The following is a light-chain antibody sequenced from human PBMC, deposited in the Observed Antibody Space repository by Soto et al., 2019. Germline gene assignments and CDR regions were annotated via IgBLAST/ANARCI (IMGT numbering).Light chain of an antibody. V-gene: IGKV3-11*01. CDR1: HDVSVS. Sequence: EIVLTQSPDTLSLSPGEGATLSCRASHDVSVSLVWYRQRPGQSPRLLIHDACNRATGISARFSGSGSGTDFTLPIGSLEPEESALYYSKQRASWPYTSGQGTKVAIK. CDR3: KQRASWPYT. CDR2: DAC. J-gene: IGKJ2*01.